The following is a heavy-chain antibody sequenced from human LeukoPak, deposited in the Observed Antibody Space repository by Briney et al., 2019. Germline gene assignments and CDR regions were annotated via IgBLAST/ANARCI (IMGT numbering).Heavy chain of an antibody. CDR2: ISSSSSTI. J-gene: IGHJ4*02. CDR1: GFTFSSYS. CDR3: ARGRKYTSGYRVTELGSGYSDY. V-gene: IGHV3-48*01. D-gene: IGHD5-18*01. Sequence: GGSLRLSCAASGFTFSSYSMNWVRQAPGKGLEWVSYISSSSSTIYYADSVKGRFTISRDNAKNSLYLQMSSLRAEDTAVYYCARGRKYTSGYRVTELGSGYSDYWGQGTLVTVSS.